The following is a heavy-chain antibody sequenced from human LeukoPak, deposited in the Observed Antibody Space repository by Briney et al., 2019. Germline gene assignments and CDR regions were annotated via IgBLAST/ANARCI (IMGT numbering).Heavy chain of an antibody. J-gene: IGHJ6*03. CDR3: ARARAAAGGGHKYYYMDV. V-gene: IGHV3-48*01. D-gene: IGHD6-13*01. CDR1: GFTFSSYA. Sequence: PGGSLRLSCAASGFTFSSYAMHWVRQAPGKGLEWVSYISSSSSTIYYADSVKGRFTISRDNAKNSLYLQMNSLRAEDTAVYYCARARAAAGGGHKYYYMDVWGKGTTVTVSS. CDR2: ISSSSSTI.